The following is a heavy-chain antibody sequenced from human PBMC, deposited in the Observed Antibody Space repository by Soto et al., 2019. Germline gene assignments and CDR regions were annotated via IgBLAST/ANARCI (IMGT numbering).Heavy chain of an antibody. CDR1: GFTFSSYT. Sequence: EVQLLESGGGLVHPGESLRLSCAASGFTFSSYTMSWVRQTPGKRLEWVSSITGSSGSTYYSDSVKGRFTISRDNYKNTLYLQMNSRRAEDTALYYCAKDLTSGDPWGQGTLVTVSS. CDR3: AKDLTSGDP. J-gene: IGHJ5*02. CDR2: ITGSSGST. V-gene: IGHV3-23*01. D-gene: IGHD2-8*01.